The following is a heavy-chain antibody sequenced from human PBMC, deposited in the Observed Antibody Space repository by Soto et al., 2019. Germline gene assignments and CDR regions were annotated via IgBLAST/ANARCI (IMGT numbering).Heavy chain of an antibody. D-gene: IGHD3-9*01. CDR2: IWYDGSNK. Sequence: GGSLRLSCAASGFTFSSYGMHWVRQAPGKGLEWVAVIWYDGSNKYYADSVKGRFTISRDNSKNTLYLQMNSLRAEDTAVYYCARDILTGSYAFDIWGQGTMVTVSS. J-gene: IGHJ3*02. CDR3: ARDILTGSYAFDI. V-gene: IGHV3-33*01. CDR1: GFTFSSYG.